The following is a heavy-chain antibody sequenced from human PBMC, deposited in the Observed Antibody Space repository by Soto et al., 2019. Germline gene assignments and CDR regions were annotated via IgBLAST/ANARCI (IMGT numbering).Heavy chain of an antibody. J-gene: IGHJ5*02. V-gene: IGHV4-30-2*01. CDR1: GGSISSGGYS. D-gene: IGHD6-13*01. CDR3: ARGSSSSWYNWFDP. CDR2: IYHSGST. Sequence: SETLSLTCAVSGGSISSGGYSWSWIRQPPGKGLEWIGYIYHSGSTYYNPSLKSRVTISVDRSKNQFSLKLSSVTAADTAVYYCARGSSSSWYNWFDPWGQGTLVTVSS.